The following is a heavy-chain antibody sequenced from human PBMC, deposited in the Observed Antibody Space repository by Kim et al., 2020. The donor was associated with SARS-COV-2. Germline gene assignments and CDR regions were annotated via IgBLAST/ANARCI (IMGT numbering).Heavy chain of an antibody. V-gene: IGHV4-30-2*04. CDR3: ARGNGDYDAFDI. Sequence: YHTPSLKSRVTISVATSKTQFSLKLSSVTAADTAVYYCARGNGDYDAFDIWGQGTMVTVSS. D-gene: IGHD4-17*01. J-gene: IGHJ3*02.